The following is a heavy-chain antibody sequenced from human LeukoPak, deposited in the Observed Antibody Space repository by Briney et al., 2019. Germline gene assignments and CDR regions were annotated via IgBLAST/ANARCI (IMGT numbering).Heavy chain of an antibody. CDR3: ARVTYTIAARYYYYMDV. CDR2: IYYRGST. CDR1: GGSISTYY. J-gene: IGHJ6*03. Sequence: PSETLSLTCTGSGGSISTYYWSWIRQPPGKGLEWIGYIYYRGSTNYNPSLKSRVTISVDTSKNQFSLKLSSVTAADTAVYYCARVTYTIAARYYYYMDVWGKGTTVTVSS. V-gene: IGHV4-59*01. D-gene: IGHD6-6*01.